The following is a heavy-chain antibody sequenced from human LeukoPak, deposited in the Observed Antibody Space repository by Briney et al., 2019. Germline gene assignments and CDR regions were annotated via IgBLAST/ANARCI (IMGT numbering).Heavy chain of an antibody. CDR3: ASWGYYYGSGSPSNFDY. V-gene: IGHV3-23*01. D-gene: IGHD3-10*01. J-gene: IGHJ4*02. CDR1: GFTFSSYA. Sequence: GGSLRLSCAASGFTFSSYAMSWVRQAPGRGLEWVSAISGSGGSTYYADSVKGRFTISRDNSKNTLYLQVNSLRAEDTAVYYCASWGYYYGSGSPSNFDYWGQGTLVTVSS. CDR2: ISGSGGST.